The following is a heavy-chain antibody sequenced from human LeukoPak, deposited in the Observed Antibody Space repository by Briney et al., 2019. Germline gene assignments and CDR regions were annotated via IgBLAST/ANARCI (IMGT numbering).Heavy chain of an antibody. Sequence: GESLKISCKGSGYSFTSYWIGWVRQMPGKGLEWMGIIYPGDSDTRYSPSSQGQVTISADKSISTAYLQWSNLKASDTAMYYCARLDSWYYFDYWGQGTLVTVSS. J-gene: IGHJ4*02. D-gene: IGHD6-13*01. V-gene: IGHV5-51*01. CDR3: ARLDSWYYFDY. CDR2: IYPGDSDT. CDR1: GYSFTSYW.